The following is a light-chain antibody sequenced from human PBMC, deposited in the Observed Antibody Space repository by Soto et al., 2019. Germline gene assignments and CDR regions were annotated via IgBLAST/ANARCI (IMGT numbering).Light chain of an antibody. V-gene: IGLV1-47*02. CDR2: STD. Sequence: QSVLTQPPSASGTPGQRVTISCSGTTSNIGTNYVYWYQQLPGMAPKLVMYSTDRRPSGVPGRCSGSKSGTSAFLAITGLRSEDEANYYCSAWDDSLSGPVFGGGTKLTVL. CDR3: SAWDDSLSGPV. J-gene: IGLJ2*01. CDR1: TSNIGTNY.